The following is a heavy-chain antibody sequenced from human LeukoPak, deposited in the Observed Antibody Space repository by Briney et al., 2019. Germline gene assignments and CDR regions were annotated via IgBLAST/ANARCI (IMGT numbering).Heavy chain of an antibody. CDR1: GGSISSHY. Sequence: SETLSLICIVSGGSISSHYWSWIRQSPGKGLEWIGCIYHNGKTNYNPSLESRITISLDKSKNQFSLRLRSVTAADSAVYFCARGSGSWDHFDSWGQGSLVTVSS. J-gene: IGHJ4*02. CDR3: ARGSGSWDHFDS. D-gene: IGHD3-10*01. CDR2: IYHNGKT. V-gene: IGHV4-59*11.